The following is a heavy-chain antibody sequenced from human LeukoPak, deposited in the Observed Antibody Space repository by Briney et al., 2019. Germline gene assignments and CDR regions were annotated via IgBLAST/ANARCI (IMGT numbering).Heavy chain of an antibody. J-gene: IGHJ3*02. CDR2: MNPNSGNT. CDR3: IIERMAGYDILTGSDAFDI. Sequence: GASVKVSCKASGYTFTSYDINWVRQATGQGLEWMGWMNPNSGNTGYAQKFQGRVTITRNTSISTAYMELSSLRSEDTAVYYCIIERMAGYDILTGSDAFDIWGQGTMVTVSS. D-gene: IGHD3-9*01. V-gene: IGHV1-8*03. CDR1: GYTFTSYD.